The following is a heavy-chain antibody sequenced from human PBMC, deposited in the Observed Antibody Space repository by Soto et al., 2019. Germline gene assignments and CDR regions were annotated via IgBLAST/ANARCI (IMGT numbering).Heavy chain of an antibody. J-gene: IGHJ6*02. D-gene: IGHD3-3*01. Sequence: ESGGGVVQPGRSLRLSCAASGFTFSSFGMHWVRQAPGKGLEWVSLIWYDGSKKSYGDSVKGRFTISRDNSRNTVYLQMNSLRAEDTAVYYCARDASYYSLWSGYYPSRNGMDVWGQGTTVTVSS. CDR3: ARDASYYSLWSGYYPSRNGMDV. CDR1: GFTFSSFG. CDR2: IWYDGSKK. V-gene: IGHV3-33*01.